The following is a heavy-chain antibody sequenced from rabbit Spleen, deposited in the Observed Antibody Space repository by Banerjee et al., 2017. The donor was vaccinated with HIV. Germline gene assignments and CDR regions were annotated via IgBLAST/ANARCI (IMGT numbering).Heavy chain of an antibody. V-gene: IGHV1S45*01. CDR3: ARDTGSSFSSYGMDL. J-gene: IGHJ6*01. CDR2: IAGSSSGFT. D-gene: IGHD8-1*01. Sequence: QEQLVESGGGLVKPEGSLTLTCKASGFSFSSSDYICWVRQAPGKGLEWISCIAGSSSGFTYSATWAKGRFTISKTSSTTVTLQMTSLTVADTATYFCARDTGSSFSSYGMDLWGPGTLVTVS. CDR1: GFSFSSSDY.